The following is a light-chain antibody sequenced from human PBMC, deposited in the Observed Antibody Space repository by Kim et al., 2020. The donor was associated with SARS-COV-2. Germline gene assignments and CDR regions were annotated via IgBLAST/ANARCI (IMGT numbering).Light chain of an antibody. J-gene: IGLJ3*02. Sequence: SVKLTCTLSAGHTTYIIAWHQQQPGKAPRYLMKVEGSGSYNMGSGVPDRFSGSSSGADRYLTISNLQSEDEADYYCEAWDRNTRVFGGGTKLTVL. CDR2: VEGSGSY. CDR1: AGHTTYI. CDR3: EAWDRNTRV. V-gene: IGLV4-60*03.